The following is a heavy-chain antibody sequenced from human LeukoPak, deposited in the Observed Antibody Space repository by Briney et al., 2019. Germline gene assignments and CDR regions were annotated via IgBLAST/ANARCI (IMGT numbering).Heavy chain of an antibody. J-gene: IGHJ5*02. V-gene: IGHV4-39*01. CDR3: ARHPSFDWFGR. Sequence: PSETLALTCTVSGGSISSSIYYWGWLRPPPGKGLEWIGTIYYSGSTFYSPSLKSRVTISIDTSKNQFSLKLSSVTAADTALYYCARHPSFDWFGRWGQGTLVTVSS. D-gene: IGHD3-3*01. CDR2: IYYSGST. CDR1: GGSISSSIYY.